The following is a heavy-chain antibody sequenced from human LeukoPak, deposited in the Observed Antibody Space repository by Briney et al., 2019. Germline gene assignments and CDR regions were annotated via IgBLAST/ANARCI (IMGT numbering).Heavy chain of an antibody. CDR1: GGSITSYY. V-gene: IGHV4-4*07. D-gene: IGHD2/OR15-2a*01. Sequence: KSSETLSLTCTVSGGSITSYYWSWLRQPAGEGLEWIGRIYTSGSTNYNPSLKSRVTISADTSKNQFSLRLSSVTAADTAVYYCARGLNNRKSGRRFDVFEIWGQGTMVTVSS. J-gene: IGHJ3*02. CDR3: ARGLNNRKSGRRFDVFEI. CDR2: IYTSGST.